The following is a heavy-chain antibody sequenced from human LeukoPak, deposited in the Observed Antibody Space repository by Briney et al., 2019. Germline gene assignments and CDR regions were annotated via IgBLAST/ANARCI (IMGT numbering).Heavy chain of an antibody. V-gene: IGHV3-21*01. J-gene: IGHJ1*01. CDR1: GFTFSSYS. CDR2: ISSSSSYI. CDR3: AREYFDTSGDFQH. Sequence: PGGSLRLSCAASGFTFSSYSINWVRQAPGKGLEWVSSISSSSSYIYYADSVRGRFTISRDDAKNSLYLQMNSLRAEDTAVYYCAREYFDTSGDFQHWGQGTLVTVSS. D-gene: IGHD3-22*01.